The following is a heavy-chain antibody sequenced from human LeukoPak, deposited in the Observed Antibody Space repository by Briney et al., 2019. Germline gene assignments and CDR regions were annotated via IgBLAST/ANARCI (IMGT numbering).Heavy chain of an antibody. V-gene: IGHV3-20*04. Sequence: GGSLRLSCAASGFTSGFTFDDYGMNWVRQVPGKGLEWVSGIRRDGGRTGYADSVQGRFTISRDNSRNSLHLQMNSLRVEDTAFYYCVKDSNYDFWSGYYKGFDNWGQGTLVTVSS. CDR1: GFTFDDYG. J-gene: IGHJ4*02. D-gene: IGHD3-3*01. CDR3: VKDSNYDFWSGYYKGFDN. CDR2: IRRDGGRT.